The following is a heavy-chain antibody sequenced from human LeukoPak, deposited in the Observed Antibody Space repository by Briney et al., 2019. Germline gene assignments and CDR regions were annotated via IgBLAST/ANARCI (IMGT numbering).Heavy chain of an antibody. D-gene: IGHD3-22*01. Sequence: SVKVSCKASGGTFSSYAISWVRQAPGQGLEWMGRIIPTFGTANYAQKFQGRVTITTDESTSTAYMELSSLRSEDTAVYYCARVLYYYDSSGYSPVYYYYMDVWGKGTTVTVSS. V-gene: IGHV1-69*05. CDR2: IIPTFGTA. CDR3: ARVLYYYDSSGYSPVYYYYMDV. J-gene: IGHJ6*03. CDR1: GGTFSSYA.